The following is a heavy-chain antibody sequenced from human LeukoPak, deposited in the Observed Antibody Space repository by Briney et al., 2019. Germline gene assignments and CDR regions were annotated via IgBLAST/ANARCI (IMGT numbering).Heavy chain of an antibody. CDR2: INSDGSST. D-gene: IGHD3-22*01. CDR1: GFTFSSYW. CDR3: ARGMSYYYDSSGYYTH. V-gene: IGHV3-74*01. Sequence: GGSLRLSCAASGFTFSSYWMHWLRQAPGKGLVWVSRINSDGSSTNYADSVKGRFTISRDNAKNTLYLQMNSLRAEDTAVYYCARGMSYYYDSSGYYTHWGQGTLVTVSS. J-gene: IGHJ1*01.